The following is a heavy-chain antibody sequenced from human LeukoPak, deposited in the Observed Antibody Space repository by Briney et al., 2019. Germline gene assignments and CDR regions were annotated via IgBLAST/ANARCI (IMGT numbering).Heavy chain of an antibody. V-gene: IGHV4-59*01. CDR2: IYYSGST. Sequence: SETLSLTCTVSGGSISSYYWSWIRQPPGKGLEWIGYIYYSGSTNYNPSLKSRVTISVDTSKNQFSLKLSSVTAADTAVCYCARDSRDFWSGYYRFDPWGQGTLVTVSS. D-gene: IGHD3-3*01. CDR1: GGSISSYY. CDR3: ARDSRDFWSGYYRFDP. J-gene: IGHJ5*02.